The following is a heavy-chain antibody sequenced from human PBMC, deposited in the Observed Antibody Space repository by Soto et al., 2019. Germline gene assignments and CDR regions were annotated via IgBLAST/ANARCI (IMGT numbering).Heavy chain of an antibody. CDR3: ARGQQWLSYDAFDI. CDR2: INAGNGNT. V-gene: IGHV1-3*01. CDR1: GYTFSSYH. D-gene: IGHD6-19*01. Sequence: ASVKVSCKASGYTFSSYHISWVRQAPGQRLEWMGWINAGNGNTKYSQKFQGRVTITRDTSASTAYMELSSLRSEDTAVYYCARGQQWLSYDAFDIWGQGTMVTVSS. J-gene: IGHJ3*02.